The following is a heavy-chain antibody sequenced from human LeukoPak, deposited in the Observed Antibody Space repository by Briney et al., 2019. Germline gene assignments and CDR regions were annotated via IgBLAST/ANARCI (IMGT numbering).Heavy chain of an antibody. CDR2: IWYDGSSK. D-gene: IGHD4-17*01. J-gene: IGHJ6*02. CDR3: AGDYGEYYYGMDV. V-gene: IGHV3-33*01. CDR1: GFTFSSYG. Sequence: GGSLRLSCAASGFTFSSYGMHWVRQAPGKGLEWVAVIWYDGSSKCYADSVKGRFTISRDNSKNTLYLQMNSLRAEDTAVYYCAGDYGEYYYGMDVWGQGTTVTVSS.